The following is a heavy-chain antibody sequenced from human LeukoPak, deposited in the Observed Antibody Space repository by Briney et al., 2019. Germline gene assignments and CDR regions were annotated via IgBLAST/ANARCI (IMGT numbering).Heavy chain of an antibody. V-gene: IGHV1-2*02. CDR1: GYTFTGYY. CDR2: INPNSGGT. J-gene: IGHJ6*03. CDR3: ASGSKPYYYYYMDV. Sequence: ASVKVSFKPSGYTFTGYYMHWVRQTPRQRLEWMEWINPNSGGTNYAQKFQGRVTMTRDTSISTAYMELSRLRSDDTAVYYCASGSKPYYYYYMDVWGKGTTVTVSS. D-gene: IGHD3-10*01.